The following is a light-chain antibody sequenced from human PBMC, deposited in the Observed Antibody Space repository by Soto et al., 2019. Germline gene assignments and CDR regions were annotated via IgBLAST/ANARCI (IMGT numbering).Light chain of an antibody. Sequence: QPVLTQSPSASASLGASVKLTCILSSGHSSYAIAWHQQQPEKGPRYLMRLNSDGSLKKGDGIPDRFAGSSSGAERYLTISSLQSDDEADYYSKTWAAGIWVFGGGTKLTVL. J-gene: IGLJ3*02. V-gene: IGLV4-69*01. CDR1: SGHSSYA. CDR3: KTWAAGIWV. CDR2: LNSDGSL.